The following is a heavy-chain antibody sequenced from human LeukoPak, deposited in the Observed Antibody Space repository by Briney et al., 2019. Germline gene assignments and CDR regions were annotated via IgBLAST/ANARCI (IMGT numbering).Heavy chain of an antibody. Sequence: GASVKVSCKASGCTFTSYDINWVRQATGQGLEWMGWMNPNSGNTGYAQKFQGRVTMTKNTSITTAYMELNSLRSEDTAVYYCARALSWTTDSYYYMDVWGKGTTVTVSS. CDR2: MNPNSGNT. D-gene: IGHD3/OR15-3a*01. CDR1: GCTFTSYD. V-gene: IGHV1-8*01. CDR3: ARALSWTTDSYYYMDV. J-gene: IGHJ6*03.